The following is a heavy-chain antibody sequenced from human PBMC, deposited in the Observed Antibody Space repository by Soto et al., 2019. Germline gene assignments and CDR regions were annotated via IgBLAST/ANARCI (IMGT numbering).Heavy chain of an antibody. CDR2: ISGSGGST. Sequence: EVQLLESGGGLVQPGGSRRLSCAASGFTFSSYAMSWVRQAPGKGLEWVSAISGSGGSTYYADSVKGRFTISRDNSKNTLYLQMNSLRAEYTAVYYCAKANFYDSSGWRFFYFDYWGQGTLVTVSS. V-gene: IGHV3-23*01. CDR1: GFTFSSYA. CDR3: AKANFYDSSGWRFFYFDY. D-gene: IGHD3-22*01. J-gene: IGHJ4*02.